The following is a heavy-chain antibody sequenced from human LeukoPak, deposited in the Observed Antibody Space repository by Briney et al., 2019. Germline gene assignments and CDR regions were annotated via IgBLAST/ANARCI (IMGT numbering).Heavy chain of an antibody. V-gene: IGHV3-23*01. CDR1: GFTISDYG. D-gene: IGHD4-17*01. J-gene: IGHJ5*02. Sequence: PGGSLRLSCAASGFTISDYGLVWVRQAPGKGLEWVSGSRSGGANNFYADAVRGRFTISRDNSKNTLYLLMTSLRADDTAVYYCATVKYDYGDPVGWFDPWGQGTLVTVSS. CDR2: SRSGGANN. CDR3: ATVKYDYGDPVGWFDP.